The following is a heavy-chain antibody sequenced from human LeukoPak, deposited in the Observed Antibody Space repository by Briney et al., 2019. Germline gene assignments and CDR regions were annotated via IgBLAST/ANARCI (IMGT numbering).Heavy chain of an antibody. V-gene: IGHV3-73*01. CDR3: TGGEDY. Sequence: GGSLRLSCAASGFTLSGFTMHWVRQAPGKGLEWVGRIKTKPNNYATAYAASVKDRFTISRDDSNSTAYLQMSSLTTDNTAVYCCTGGEDYWGREAWSSSPQ. J-gene: IGHJ4*02. CDR2: IKTKPNNYAT. CDR1: GFTLSGFT. D-gene: IGHD3-10*01.